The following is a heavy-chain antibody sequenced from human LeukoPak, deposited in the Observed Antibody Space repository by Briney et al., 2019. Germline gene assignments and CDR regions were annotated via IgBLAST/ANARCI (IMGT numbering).Heavy chain of an antibody. D-gene: IGHD3-10*01. CDR1: GGSFSSYY. CDR2: INHSGST. CDR3: AKTYGSGSYYPH. Sequence: PSETLSLTCAVYGGSFSSYYWSWIRQPPGKGLEWIGEINHSGSTNYNPSLKSRVTISVDTSKNQFSLKLSSVTAADTAVYYCAKTYGSGSYYPHWGQGTLVTVSS. V-gene: IGHV4-34*01. J-gene: IGHJ1*01.